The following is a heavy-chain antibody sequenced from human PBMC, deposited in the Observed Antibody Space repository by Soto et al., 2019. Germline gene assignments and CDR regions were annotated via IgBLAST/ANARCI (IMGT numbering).Heavy chain of an antibody. J-gene: IGHJ4*02. Sequence: ASVKVSCKASGYTFTSYGISWVRQAPGQGLEWMGWISAYNGNTNYAQKLQGRVTMTTDTSTSTAYMELRSLRSDDTAVYYCARVWEQPDSGGWFDPSYFDYWGQGTLVTVSS. D-gene: IGHD6-19*01. CDR2: ISAYNGNT. V-gene: IGHV1-18*04. CDR1: GYTFTSYG. CDR3: ARVWEQPDSGGWFDPSYFDY.